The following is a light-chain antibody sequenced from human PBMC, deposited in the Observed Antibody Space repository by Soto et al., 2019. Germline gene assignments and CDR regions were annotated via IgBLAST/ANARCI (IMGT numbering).Light chain of an antibody. CDR1: SSDVGRYKL. CDR2: EGS. V-gene: IGLV2-23*01. J-gene: IGLJ2*01. Sequence: QSVLTQPASVSGSPGQSITLSCTGNSSDVGRYKLVSWYQQHPGKATKLMIYEGSKRPSGVSDRFSGSKAGNTASLTISGFQSEDEAYYYCCSYEGSSTLVFGGGTKLTVL. CDR3: CSYEGSSTLV.